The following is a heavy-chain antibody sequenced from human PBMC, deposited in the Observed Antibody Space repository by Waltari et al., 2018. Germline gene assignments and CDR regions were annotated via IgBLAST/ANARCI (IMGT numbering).Heavy chain of an antibody. CDR3: TRATGGSGYYFDY. CDR1: GFTFGDYA. Sequence: EVQLVESGGGLVQPGRSLRLSCTASGFTFGDYAMSWVRQPPGKGLEWVGFMRSKPYDGTTEHAASVKGRFTISRDDSKSIAYLQMNNLKTEDTAVYYCTRATGGSGYYFDYWGQGTLVTVSS. V-gene: IGHV3-49*04. J-gene: IGHJ4*02. D-gene: IGHD3-22*01. CDR2: MRSKPYDGTT.